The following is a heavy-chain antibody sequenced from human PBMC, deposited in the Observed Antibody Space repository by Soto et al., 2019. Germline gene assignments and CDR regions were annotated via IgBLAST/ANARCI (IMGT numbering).Heavy chain of an antibody. CDR1: GFTFSSYG. CDR2: ISYDGSNK. CDR3: AKQGANEYYDFWLGHRDY. D-gene: IGHD3-3*01. J-gene: IGHJ4*02. V-gene: IGHV3-30*18. Sequence: GGSLRLSCAASGFTFSSYGMHWVRQAPGKGLEWVAVISYDGSNKYYADSVKGRFTISRDNSKNTLYLQMNSLRAEDTAVYYCAKQGANEYYDFWLGHRDYWGQGTLVTVSS.